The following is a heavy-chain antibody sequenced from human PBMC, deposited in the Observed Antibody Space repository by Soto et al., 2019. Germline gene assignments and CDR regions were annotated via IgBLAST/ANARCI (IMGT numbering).Heavy chain of an antibody. D-gene: IGHD3-3*01. V-gene: IGHV4-39*01. J-gene: IGHJ4*02. Sequence: PSETLSLTCSVSGDFISNTTYYWAWVRQAPGKGLEWVGSIYFSGSGTSHYNPSLKSRVTISVDTSKNQFSLKLTSVTAADTAGYYCARPRYSFGTSGYYTFDDWGQGTLVTVYS. CDR3: ARPRYSFGTSGYYTFDD. CDR2: IYFSGSGTS. CDR1: GDFISNTTYY.